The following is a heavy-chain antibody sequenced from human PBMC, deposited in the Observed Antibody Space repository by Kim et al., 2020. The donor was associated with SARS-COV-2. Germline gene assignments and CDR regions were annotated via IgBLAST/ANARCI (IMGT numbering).Heavy chain of an antibody. CDR2: ISRGSSI. Sequence: GGSLRLSCAASGFTFTNYAMNWVRQAPGRGLEWVSSISRGSSIFYADSVKGRFTISRDNAKNSLFQQMNSLRAEDTALYYCASSLMDCGGGSCYSGRLWGQGTLVTVSS. D-gene: IGHD2-15*01. CDR1: GFTFTNYA. V-gene: IGHV3-21*01. J-gene: IGHJ4*02. CDR3: ASSLMDCGGGSCYSGRL.